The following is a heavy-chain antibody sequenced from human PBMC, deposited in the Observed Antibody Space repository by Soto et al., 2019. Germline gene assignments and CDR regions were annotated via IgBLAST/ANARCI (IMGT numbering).Heavy chain of an antibody. V-gene: IGHV1-3*01. D-gene: IGHD4-4*01. CDR3: ARELQGLYYFDY. CDR1: EYTFTSYV. Sequence: ASVNVSCKASEYTFTSYVMHWVRQAPGQSLEWMGWINAGNGNTKYSQKFQDRVTITRDTSASTAYMELSSLRSEDTAVYYCARELQGLYYFDYWGQGTLVTVSS. J-gene: IGHJ4*02. CDR2: INAGNGNT.